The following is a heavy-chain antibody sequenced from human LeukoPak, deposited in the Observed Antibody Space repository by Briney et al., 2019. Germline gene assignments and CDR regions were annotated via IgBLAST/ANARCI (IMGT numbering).Heavy chain of an antibody. D-gene: IGHD3-3*01. CDR2: IYSGGST. V-gene: IGHV3-53*01. Sequence: PGGSLRLSCAASGFTVSSNYMSWVRQAPGKGLEWVSVIYSGGSTYYADSVKGRFTISRDNSKNTLYLQMNSLRAEGTAVYYCARADFWSGYYTGQFDYWGQGTLVTVSS. CDR1: GFTVSSNY. CDR3: ARADFWSGYYTGQFDY. J-gene: IGHJ4*02.